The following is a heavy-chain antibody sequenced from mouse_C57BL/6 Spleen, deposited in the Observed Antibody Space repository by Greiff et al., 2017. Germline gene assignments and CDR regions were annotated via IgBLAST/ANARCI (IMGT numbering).Heavy chain of an antibody. J-gene: IGHJ1*03. V-gene: IGHV1-47*01. CDR1: GYTFTTYP. CDR2: FHPYNDDT. D-gene: IGHD2-5*01. CDR3: ARGGYSNPYWYFDV. Sequence: QVTLKVSGAELVKPGASVKMSCKASGYTFTTYPIEWMKQNHGKSLEWIGNFHPYNDDTKYNEKFKGKATLTVEKSSSTVYLELSRLTSDDSAVYYCARGGYSNPYWYFDVWGTGTTVTVSS.